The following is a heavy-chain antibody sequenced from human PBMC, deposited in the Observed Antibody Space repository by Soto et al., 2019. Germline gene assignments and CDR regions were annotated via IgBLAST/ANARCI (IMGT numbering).Heavy chain of an antibody. D-gene: IGHD3-10*01. CDR1: GFTFSSYG. Sequence: QVQLVESGGGVVQPGRSLRLSCAASGFTFSSYGMHWVRQAPGKGLEWVAVISYDGSNKYYADSVKGRFTISRDNSKNTLYLQMNSLRAEDTAVYYCAKDRGSGAYYGSGKKGYYYGMDVWGQGTTVTVSS. CDR2: ISYDGSNK. J-gene: IGHJ6*02. V-gene: IGHV3-30*18. CDR3: AKDRGSGAYYGSGKKGYYYGMDV.